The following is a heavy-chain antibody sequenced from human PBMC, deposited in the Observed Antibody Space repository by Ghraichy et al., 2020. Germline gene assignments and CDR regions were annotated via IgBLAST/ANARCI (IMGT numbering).Heavy chain of an antibody. Sequence: SQTLSLTCAVYGGSFSGYYWSWIRQPPGKGLEWIGEINHSGSTNYNPSLKSRVTISVDTSKNQFSLKLSSVTAADTAVYYCARGNRLRYFDWLSFPGYFDYWGQGTLVTVSS. D-gene: IGHD3-9*01. CDR3: ARGNRLRYFDWLSFPGYFDY. V-gene: IGHV4-34*01. CDR1: GGSFSGYY. CDR2: INHSGST. J-gene: IGHJ4*02.